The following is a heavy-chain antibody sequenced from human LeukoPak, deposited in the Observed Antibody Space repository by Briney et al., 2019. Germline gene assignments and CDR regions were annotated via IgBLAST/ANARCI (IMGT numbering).Heavy chain of an antibody. D-gene: IGHD5-12*01. CDR1: GFTFSSYS. CDR3: ASGLGGTVATLHDAFDI. V-gene: IGHV3-21*01. CDR2: ISSSSSYI. J-gene: IGHJ3*02. Sequence: GGSLRLSCAASGFTFSSYSMNWVRQAPGKGLEWVSSISSSSSYIYYADSVKGRFTISRDNAKNSLYLQMNSLRAEDTAVYYCASGLGGTVATLHDAFDIWGQGTMVTVSS.